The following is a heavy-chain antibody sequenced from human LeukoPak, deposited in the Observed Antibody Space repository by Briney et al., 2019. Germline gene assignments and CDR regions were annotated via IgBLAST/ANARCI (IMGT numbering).Heavy chain of an antibody. V-gene: IGHV4-39*01. D-gene: IGHD2-2*01. CDR2: IYYSGST. Sequence: SETLSLTCTVSGGSNSSSGYYWGWIRQPPGKGLEWIGSIYYSGSTYYNPSLKSRVTISVDTSKNQFSLNLSSVTAADTAVYYCYICSSTSCYRYWGQGTLVTVSS. CDR3: YICSSTSCYRY. CDR1: GGSNSSSGYY. J-gene: IGHJ4*02.